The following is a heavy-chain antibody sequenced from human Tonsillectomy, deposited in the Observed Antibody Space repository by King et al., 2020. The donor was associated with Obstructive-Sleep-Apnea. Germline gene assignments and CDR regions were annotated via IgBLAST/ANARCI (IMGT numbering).Heavy chain of an antibody. Sequence: VQLVESGGGLVQPGGSLRLSCAASGFSFSDHYMDWVRQAPGKGLEWVGRTRNKAHSYTTEYAASVKGRFTISRDDSKNSLYLQMNSLKTEDPAVYYCARATFCSGGSCQYYYYTMDVWGQGTTVTVSS. CDR2: TRNKAHSYTT. CDR1: GFSFSDHY. V-gene: IGHV3-72*01. J-gene: IGHJ6*02. D-gene: IGHD2-15*01. CDR3: ARATFCSGGSCQYYYYTMDV.